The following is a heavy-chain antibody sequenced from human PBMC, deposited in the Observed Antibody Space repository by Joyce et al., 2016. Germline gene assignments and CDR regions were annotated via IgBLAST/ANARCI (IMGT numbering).Heavy chain of an antibody. V-gene: IGHV4-34*02. D-gene: IGHD6-19*01. Sequence: QVQLRQWGAGLLKPSETLSLTCAVSGRPFRGFFWTWVRQPPGKALEWIGDIPTSGATNYNPSLRSRVAISVDTSNNQFSLTLTSLSAADMAVYYCARSQWLAPLMYWGQGTLVTVSP. CDR3: ARSQWLAPLMY. J-gene: IGHJ4*02. CDR1: GRPFRGFF. CDR2: IPTSGAT.